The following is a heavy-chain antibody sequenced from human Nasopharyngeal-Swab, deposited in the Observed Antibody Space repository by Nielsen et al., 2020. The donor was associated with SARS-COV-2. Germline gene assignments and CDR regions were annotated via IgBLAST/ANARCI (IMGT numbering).Heavy chain of an antibody. CDR2: ISGSGGST. J-gene: IGHJ4*02. CDR1: GFTFSSYA. CDR3: AKPWDSSGYYADY. D-gene: IGHD3-22*01. Sequence: GESLKISCAASGFTFSSYAMSWVRQAPGKGLEWGSAISGSGGSTYYADSVKGRFTISRDNSKNTLYLQMNSLSAEDTAVYYCAKPWDSSGYYADYWGQGTLVTVSS. V-gene: IGHV3-23*01.